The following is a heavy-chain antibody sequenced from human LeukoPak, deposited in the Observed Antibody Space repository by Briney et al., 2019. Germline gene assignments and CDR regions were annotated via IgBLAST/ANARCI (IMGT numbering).Heavy chain of an antibody. CDR2: INHSGST. D-gene: IGHD4-17*01. Sequence: SETLSLTCAVYGVSFSGYYWSWIRQPPGKGLEWIGEINHSGSTNYNPSLKSRVTISVDTSKNQFSLKLSSVTAADTAVYYCARGYGDYIWFDPWGQGTLVTVSS. V-gene: IGHV4-34*01. CDR3: ARGYGDYIWFDP. CDR1: GVSFSGYY. J-gene: IGHJ5*02.